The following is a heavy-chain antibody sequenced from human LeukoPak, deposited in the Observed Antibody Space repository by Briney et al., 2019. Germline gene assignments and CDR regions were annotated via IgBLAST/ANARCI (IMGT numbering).Heavy chain of an antibody. V-gene: IGHV3-7*01. Sequence: GGSLRLSCAASGFTFSSYWMSWVRQAPGKGLEWVANIKQDGSEKYYVDSVKGRFTISRDNAKNSLYLQTNSLRAEDTAVYFCARDHSSGSYGWVYWGQGTLVTVSS. J-gene: IGHJ4*02. CDR2: IKQDGSEK. CDR3: ARDHSSGSYGWVY. CDR1: GFTFSSYW. D-gene: IGHD1-26*01.